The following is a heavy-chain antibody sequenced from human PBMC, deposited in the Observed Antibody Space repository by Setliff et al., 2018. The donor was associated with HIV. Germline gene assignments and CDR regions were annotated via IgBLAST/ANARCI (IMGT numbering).Heavy chain of an antibody. CDR2: ISGYNGNT. Sequence: ASVKVSCKASGYTFTNYAITWVRQAPGQGLEWTGWISGYNGNTKYAQNMQGRVTMTTDTSTTTAYMELRSLRSDDTAVYYCATITVAGTGAFDIWGQGTMVTVSS. CDR1: GYTFTNYA. CDR3: ATITVAGTGAFDI. J-gene: IGHJ3*02. D-gene: IGHD6-19*01. V-gene: IGHV1-18*01.